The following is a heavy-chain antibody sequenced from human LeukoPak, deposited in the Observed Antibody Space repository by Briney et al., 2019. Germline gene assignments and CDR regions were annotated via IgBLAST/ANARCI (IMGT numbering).Heavy chain of an antibody. D-gene: IGHD3-3*01. CDR2: INTNTGNP. CDR1: GYIFTSHG. Sequence: ASVKVSCKASGYIFTSHGMNWVRQAPGQGLEWMGWINTNTGNPTYAQGFTGRFVFSLDTSVSTAYLQISSLKAEDTAVYYCARGPRITIFGVGEDAFDIWGQGTMVTVSS. J-gene: IGHJ3*02. V-gene: IGHV7-4-1*02. CDR3: ARGPRITIFGVGEDAFDI.